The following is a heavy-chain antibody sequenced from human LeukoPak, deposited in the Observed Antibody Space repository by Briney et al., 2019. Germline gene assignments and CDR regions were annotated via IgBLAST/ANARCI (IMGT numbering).Heavy chain of an antibody. CDR2: IYYSGST. CDR3: ARHESPYSPYFDY. D-gene: IGHD5-12*01. V-gene: IGHV4-39*01. J-gene: IGHJ4*02. CDR1: GGSISSSSYY. Sequence: PSETLSLTCTVSGGSISSSSYYWGWIRQPPGKGLEWIGSIYYSGSTYYNPSLKSQVTISVDTSKNQFSLKLSSVTAADTAVYYCARHESPYSPYFDYWGQGTLVTVSS.